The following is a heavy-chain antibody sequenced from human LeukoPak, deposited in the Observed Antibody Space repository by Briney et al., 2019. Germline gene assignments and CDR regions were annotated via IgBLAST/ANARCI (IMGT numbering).Heavy chain of an antibody. Sequence: GDSVKVSCKASGYFFSSYGFSWVRQSPGQGLEWMGWISAYDGNTNYAQKIQGRVTMATDTSTSTAYMELRSLRSDDSAAYCCARIAEQHLQYYFDYWGQGTLVTVSS. CDR3: ARIAEQHLQYYFDY. J-gene: IGHJ4*02. V-gene: IGHV1-18*01. CDR1: GYFFSSYG. CDR2: ISAYDGNT. D-gene: IGHD6-13*01.